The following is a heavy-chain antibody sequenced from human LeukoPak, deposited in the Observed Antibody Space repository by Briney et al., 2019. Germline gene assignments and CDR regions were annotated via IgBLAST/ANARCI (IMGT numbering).Heavy chain of an antibody. CDR1: GYSISGGYY. CDR3: AREHDAEMATINDY. V-gene: IGHV4-38-2*02. Sequence: PSETLSLTCTVSGYSISGGYYWGWIRQPPGKGLEWIGSISHSGSTYYNPSLKSRVTISVDTSKNQFSLKLSSVTAADTAVYYCAREHDAEMATINDYWGQGTLVTVSS. CDR2: ISHSGST. J-gene: IGHJ4*02. D-gene: IGHD5-24*01.